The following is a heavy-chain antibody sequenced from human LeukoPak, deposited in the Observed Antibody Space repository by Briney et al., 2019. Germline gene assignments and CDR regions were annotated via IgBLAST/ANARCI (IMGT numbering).Heavy chain of an antibody. Sequence: SETLSLTCAVYGGSFSGYYWSWIRQPPGKGLEWIGEINHSGSTNYNPSLKSRVTISVDTSKNQFSLKLSSVTAADTAVYYCASRLLWFGELSRWGQGTLVTVSS. CDR3: ASRLLWFGELSR. D-gene: IGHD3-10*01. CDR2: INHSGST. J-gene: IGHJ4*02. V-gene: IGHV4-34*01. CDR1: GGSFSGYY.